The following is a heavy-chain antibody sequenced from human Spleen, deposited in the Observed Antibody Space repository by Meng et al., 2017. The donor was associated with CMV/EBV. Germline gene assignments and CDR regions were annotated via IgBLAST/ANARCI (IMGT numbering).Heavy chain of an antibody. CDR3: ARWMSSSYFDY. V-gene: IGHV4-34*01. CDR2: INHSGST. J-gene: IGHJ4*02. D-gene: IGHD2-2*01. Sequence: SETLSLTCAVCGGSFSGYYWSWIRQPPGKGLEWIGEINHSGSTNYNPSLKSRVTISVDTSKNQFSLKLSSVTAADTAVYYCARWMSSSYFDYWGQGTLVTVSS. CDR1: GGSFSGYY.